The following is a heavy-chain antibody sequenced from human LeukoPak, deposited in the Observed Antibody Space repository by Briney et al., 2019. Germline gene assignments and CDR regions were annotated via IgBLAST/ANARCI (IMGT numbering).Heavy chain of an antibody. J-gene: IGHJ4*02. Sequence: GSLRLSCAASGFTFSSYSMNWVRQAPGKGLEWVSSISSSSSYIYYADSVKGRFTISRDNAKNSLYLQMNSLRAEDTAVYYCAGDLYSNGWKDYWGQGTLVTVSS. CDR1: GFTFSSYS. D-gene: IGHD6-19*01. V-gene: IGHV3-21*01. CDR3: AGDLYSNGWKDY. CDR2: ISSSSSYI.